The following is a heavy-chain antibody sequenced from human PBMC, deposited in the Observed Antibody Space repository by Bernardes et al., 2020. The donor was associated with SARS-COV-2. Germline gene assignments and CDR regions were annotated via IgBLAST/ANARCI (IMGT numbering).Heavy chain of an antibody. CDR2: ISGSGGST. CDR1: GFTFSSYA. J-gene: IGHJ3*01. V-gene: IGHV3-23*01. D-gene: IGHD6-19*01. CDR3: TKDFGQWLVRAFDV. Sequence: GGSLRLSCAASGFTFSSYAMSWVRQAPGKGLEWVSGISGSGGSTHYADSVKGRFTISRDTSKNTLSLQMNSLRAEDTAVYYCTKDFGQWLVRAFDVWGLGTMVTVSS.